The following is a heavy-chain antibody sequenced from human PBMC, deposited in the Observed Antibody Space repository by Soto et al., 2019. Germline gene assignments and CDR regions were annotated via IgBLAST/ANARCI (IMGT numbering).Heavy chain of an antibody. V-gene: IGHV4-4*02. CDR3: GRDVYYGGFSLGY. CDR1: GASIGSMNW. J-gene: IGHJ4*01. CDR2: VFHSGLT. D-gene: IGHD3-16*01. Sequence: PSETLSLTCAVSGASIGSMNWWSWVRQTTGRGLEWIGEVFHSGLTNYNPSLKSPVTISMDASKNQLSLEIRSVTAADTAVYYCGRDVYYGGFSLGYWGHGTLVTVSS.